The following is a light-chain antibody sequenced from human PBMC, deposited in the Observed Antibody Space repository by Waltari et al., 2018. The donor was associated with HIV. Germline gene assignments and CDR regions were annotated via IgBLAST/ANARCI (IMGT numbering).Light chain of an antibody. CDR1: STTIQTTY. CDR3: GTWDTSLSVGV. CDR2: END. Sequence: QSVLTQPPSLSAAPAQRVTISCSGSSTTIQTTYVSWYQQLPDTAPKLLIYENDKRPSGIPDRFSGSQSGTSATLGITGLQTGDEADYYCGTWDTSLSVGVFGGGTKLTVL. J-gene: IGLJ3*02. V-gene: IGLV1-51*02.